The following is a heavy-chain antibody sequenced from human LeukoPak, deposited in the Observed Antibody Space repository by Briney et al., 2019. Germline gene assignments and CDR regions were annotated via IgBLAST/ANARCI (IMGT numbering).Heavy chain of an antibody. V-gene: IGHV4-59*01. CDR3: ARLPSRPYYFDY. Sequence: SETLSLTCTVSGGSISSYYWSWIRQPPGKGLEWIGYIYYSGSTYYNPSLKSRVTISVDTSKNQFSLKLSSVTAADTAVYYCARLPSRPYYFDYWGQGTLVTVSS. J-gene: IGHJ4*02. CDR1: GGSISSYY. CDR2: IYYSGST.